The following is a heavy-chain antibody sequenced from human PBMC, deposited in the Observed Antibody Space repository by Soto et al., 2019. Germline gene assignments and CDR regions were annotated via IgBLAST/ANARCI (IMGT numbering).Heavy chain of an antibody. V-gene: IGHV3-53*01. CDR1: EESLDRNG. J-gene: IGHJ5*02. CDR3: ARADGGHPALFAP. CDR2: IYTGGST. D-gene: IGHD2-15*01. Sequence: GGSPRLSCAAHEESLDRNGMSYAVLASGKGLEWVSVIYTGGSTYYADSVKGRFTFSRDNSKNTLYLQMNSLRAEDTAVYYCARADGGHPALFAPWGQGTLVPVSS.